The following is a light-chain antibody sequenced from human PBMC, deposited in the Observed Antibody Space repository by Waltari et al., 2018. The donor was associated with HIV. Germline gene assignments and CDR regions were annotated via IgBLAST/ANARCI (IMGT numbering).Light chain of an antibody. Sequence: QSVLTQPPSASGTPGQRVTIPCSGSSSNIGRNTVNWYQPLPGTAPKLLIFTNKQRPSGVPDRFSGSKSGTSASLAISGLQSEDEADYYCAAWDDSLNGMIFGGGTKLTVL. CDR1: SSNIGRNT. V-gene: IGLV1-44*01. CDR3: AAWDDSLNGMI. CDR2: TNK. J-gene: IGLJ2*01.